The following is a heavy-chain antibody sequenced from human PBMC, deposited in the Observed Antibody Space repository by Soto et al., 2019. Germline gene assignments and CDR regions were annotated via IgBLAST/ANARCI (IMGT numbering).Heavy chain of an antibody. Sequence: SETLSLTCTVSGGSISANYWSWIRQSPGKGLEWIGYVYYSGSTVYNPSLKSRVSISADTSKNQFSLRLSSVTAADTAVYYCARGDSTVSSVFDYWGQGMLVTVSS. D-gene: IGHD4-17*01. CDR1: GGSISANY. J-gene: IGHJ4*02. V-gene: IGHV4-59*12. CDR2: VYYSGST. CDR3: ARGDSTVSSVFDY.